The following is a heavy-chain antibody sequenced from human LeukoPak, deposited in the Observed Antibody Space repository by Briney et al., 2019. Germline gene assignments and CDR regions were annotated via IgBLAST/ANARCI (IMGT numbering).Heavy chain of an antibody. J-gene: IGHJ5*02. Sequence: PSETLSLTCAVYGGSFSDYYWSWIRQPPGKGLEWIGEINHSGSANYNPSLKSRVTISVDTSKNQFSLKLSSVTAADTAVYYCARFGGTKFDPWGQGTLVTVSS. V-gene: IGHV4-34*01. D-gene: IGHD3-10*01. CDR1: GGSFSDYY. CDR2: INHSGSA. CDR3: ARFGGTKFDP.